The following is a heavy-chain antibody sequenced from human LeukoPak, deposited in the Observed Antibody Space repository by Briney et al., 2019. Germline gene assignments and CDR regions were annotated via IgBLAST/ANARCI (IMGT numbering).Heavy chain of an antibody. V-gene: IGHV3-7*01. D-gene: IGHD3-3*01. CDR3: AREAYDDFWSGSWRYYYYMDV. Sequence: GGSLRLSCAASGFTFSSYWMSWVRQAPGKGLEWVANIKQDGSEKYYVDSVKGRFIISRDNAKNSLYLRMNSLRAEDTAVYYCAREAYDDFWSGSWRYYYYMDVWGKGTTVTVSS. CDR1: GFTFSSYW. CDR2: IKQDGSEK. J-gene: IGHJ6*03.